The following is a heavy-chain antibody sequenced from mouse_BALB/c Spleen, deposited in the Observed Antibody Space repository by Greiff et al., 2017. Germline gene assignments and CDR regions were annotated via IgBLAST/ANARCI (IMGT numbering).Heavy chain of an antibody. J-gene: IGHJ3*01. CDR1: GYTFTSYT. CDR2: INPSSGYT. CDR3: ARKELYYDYDGTFAY. D-gene: IGHD2-4*01. Sequence: VKLMESGAELARPGASVKMSCKASGYTFTSYTMHWVKQRPGQGLEWIGYINPSSGYTNYNQKFKDKATLTADKSSSTAYMQLSSLTSEDSAVYYCARKELYYDYDGTFAYWGQGTLVTVSA. V-gene: IGHV1-4*01.